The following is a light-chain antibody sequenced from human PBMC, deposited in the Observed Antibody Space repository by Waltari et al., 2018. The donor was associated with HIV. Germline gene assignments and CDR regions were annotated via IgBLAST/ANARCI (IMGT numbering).Light chain of an antibody. Sequence: QSVLTQPPSVSAAPGQRLTISCSGHNSNIGNNFVSWDQHVPGPAPKRIIFDSNRRPSGIPDRFSGSQSGASATLAIAGLQTGDEAHYYCGTWDTVLSVVVFGGGTKLTVL. CDR3: GTWDTVLSVVV. V-gene: IGLV1-51*01. J-gene: IGLJ3*02. CDR1: NSNIGNNF. CDR2: DSN.